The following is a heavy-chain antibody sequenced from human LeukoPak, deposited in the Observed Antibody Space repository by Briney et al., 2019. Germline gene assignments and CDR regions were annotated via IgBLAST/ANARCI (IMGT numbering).Heavy chain of an antibody. Sequence: ASVKVSCKASGYTFTGYYMHWVRQAPGQGLEWMGWINPNSGGTNYAQKFQGRVTMTRDTSISTAYMELSSLRSEDTAVYYCARVIAYYYYMAVWGKGTTVTISS. D-gene: IGHD3-22*01. CDR1: GYTFTGYY. J-gene: IGHJ6*03. CDR2: INPNSGGT. V-gene: IGHV1-2*02. CDR3: ARVIAYYYYMAV.